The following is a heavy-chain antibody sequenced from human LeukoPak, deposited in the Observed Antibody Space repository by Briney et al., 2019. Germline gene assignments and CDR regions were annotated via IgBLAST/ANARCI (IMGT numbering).Heavy chain of an antibody. V-gene: IGHV3-21*01. Sequence: GGSLRLSCAASEFTFSSYSMNWVRQAPGKGLEWVSSISSSSYIYYADSVKGRFTISRDNAKNSLYLQMNSLRAEDTAVYYCARDYGEGYFDYWGQGTLVTVSS. J-gene: IGHJ4*02. CDR1: EFTFSSYS. CDR2: ISSSSYI. D-gene: IGHD4-17*01. CDR3: ARDYGEGYFDY.